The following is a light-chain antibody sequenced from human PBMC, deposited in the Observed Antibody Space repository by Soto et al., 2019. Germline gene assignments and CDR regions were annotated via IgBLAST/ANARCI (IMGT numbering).Light chain of an antibody. CDR1: SSDIGAYKF. CDR3: RLYAGTHSVV. Sequence: QSALTQPPSASGSPGQSVAISCTGTSSDIGAYKFVSWYQQHPGKAPKLIIYEVSIRPSGVPDRFSGSKSGNTASLTVSGLLAEDEADYYCRLYAGTHSVVFGGGTKLTVL. CDR2: EVS. V-gene: IGLV2-8*01. J-gene: IGLJ2*01.